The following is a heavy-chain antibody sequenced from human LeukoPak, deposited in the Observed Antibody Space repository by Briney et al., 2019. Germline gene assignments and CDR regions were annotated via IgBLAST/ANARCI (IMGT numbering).Heavy chain of an antibody. CDR1: GGSFSNYY. V-gene: IGHV4-34*01. J-gene: IGHJ4*02. Sequence: SETLSLTCAVYGGSFSNYYWTWVRQTPGKGLEWIGEISHTGDITNYKPSLKSRVTISVDSSKKQFSLKLTSVTAADTSIYYCARVPDITARPCDSWGPGTRVTVS. D-gene: IGHD1-1*01. CDR2: ISHTGDIT. CDR3: ARVPDITARPCDS.